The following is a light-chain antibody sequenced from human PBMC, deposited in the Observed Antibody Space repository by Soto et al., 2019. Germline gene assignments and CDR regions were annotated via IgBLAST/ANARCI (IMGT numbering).Light chain of an antibody. J-gene: IGLJ2*01. CDR1: SSNIGAEYD. CDR2: GNN. CDR3: QSYDSSLSTAI. Sequence: QSVLTQPPSVSGTPGQSISISCTGTSSNIGAEYDVHWYQQLPGTAPRLLIFGNNNRPSGVPDRFSGSKSGTSASLAITGXXXEDXAIYYCQSYDSSLSTAIFGAGTKLTVL. V-gene: IGLV1-40*01.